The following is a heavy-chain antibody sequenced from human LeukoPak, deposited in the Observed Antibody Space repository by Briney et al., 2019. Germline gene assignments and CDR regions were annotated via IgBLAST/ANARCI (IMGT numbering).Heavy chain of an antibody. CDR3: AKDFRIGYSAHFDY. J-gene: IGHJ4*02. D-gene: IGHD2-21*01. CDR2: IYENGGTT. V-gene: IGHV3-23*01. Sequence: GGSLRLSCVGSGFTFRSHAISWVRQAPEKGLEFVSGIYENGGTTYYADSVKGRFSISRDNSKNTLYLQMDSLRGEDTAVYYCAKDFRIGYSAHFDYWGQGALVTVSS. CDR1: GFTFRSHA.